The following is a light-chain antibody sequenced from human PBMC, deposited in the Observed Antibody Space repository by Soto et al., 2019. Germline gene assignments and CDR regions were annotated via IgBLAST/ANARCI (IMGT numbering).Light chain of an antibody. J-gene: IGLJ1*01. CDR3: ISYTSGTSPYV. V-gene: IGLV2-14*01. CDR1: SGDIGSYNR. CDR2: EVT. Sequence: QSALTQPASVSGSPGQSITISCTGTSGDIGSYNRVSWYQQHPGKAPKLIIYEVTNRPSGVSNRFSGSKSGNTASLTISGLQAEDEADYYCISYTSGTSPYVFGTGTKVTVL.